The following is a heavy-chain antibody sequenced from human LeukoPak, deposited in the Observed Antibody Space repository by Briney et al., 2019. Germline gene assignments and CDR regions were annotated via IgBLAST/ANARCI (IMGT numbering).Heavy chain of an antibody. V-gene: IGHV3-30*18. Sequence: PGRSLRLSCAASGFTFSSYGMHWVRQAPGKGLEWVAVISYDGSNKYYADSVKGRFTISRDNSKNTLYLQMNSLRAEDTAVYYCVKSLIVVVYDAFDIWGQGTMVTVSS. CDR1: GFTFSSYG. D-gene: IGHD3-22*01. CDR3: VKSLIVVVYDAFDI. J-gene: IGHJ3*02. CDR2: ISYDGSNK.